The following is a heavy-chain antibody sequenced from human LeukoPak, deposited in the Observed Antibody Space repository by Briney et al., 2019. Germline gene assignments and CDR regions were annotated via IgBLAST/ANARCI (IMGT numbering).Heavy chain of an antibody. V-gene: IGHV3-30*18. CDR1: GSTFSSYG. J-gene: IGHJ4*02. CDR2: ISYDGSNK. Sequence: GGSLRLSCAASGSTFSSYGMHWVRQAPGKGLEWVAVISYDGSNKYYADSVKGRFTISRDNSKNTLYLQMNSLRAEDTAVYYCAKEPHCSGGSCYSPVDYWGQGTLVTVSS. CDR3: AKEPHCSGGSCYSPVDY. D-gene: IGHD2-15*01.